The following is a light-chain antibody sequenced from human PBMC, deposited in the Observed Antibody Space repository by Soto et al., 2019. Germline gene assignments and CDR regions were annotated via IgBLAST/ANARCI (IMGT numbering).Light chain of an antibody. J-gene: IGKJ2*01. CDR2: AAS. V-gene: IGKV1-9*01. CDR1: QGISSY. Sequence: DIQLTQSPSFLSASVGDRVTITCRASQGISSYLAWYQQKPGTAPQLLIYAASTLQSGVPSRFSGSGSGTEFTLTISSLQPEDFATYYCQQLHSNPYTFGQGTRWISN. CDR3: QQLHSNPYT.